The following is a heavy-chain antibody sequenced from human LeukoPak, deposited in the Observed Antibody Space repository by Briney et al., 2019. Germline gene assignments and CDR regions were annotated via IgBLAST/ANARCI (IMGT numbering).Heavy chain of an antibody. Sequence: SETLSLTCAVSGGSISSYYWTWIRQPAGKGLEWIGRIHPSGTTNHNPSLKSRVIMSLDMSNNQFSLKVRSVTAADTAVYYCARETEVPGGRSWDFWGQGTLVTVSS. CDR2: IHPSGTT. D-gene: IGHD6-19*01. V-gene: IGHV4-4*07. CDR3: ARETEVPGGRSWDF. CDR1: GGSISSYY. J-gene: IGHJ4*02.